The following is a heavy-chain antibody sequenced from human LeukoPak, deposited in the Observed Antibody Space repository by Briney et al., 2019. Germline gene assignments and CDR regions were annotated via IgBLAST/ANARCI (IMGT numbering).Heavy chain of an antibody. V-gene: IGHV4-59*01. J-gene: IGHJ3*02. CDR3: ARVGYLMDAFDI. CDR1: GGSISSYY. Sequence: SETLSLTCTVSGGSISSYYWSWIRQPPGKGLEWIGYIYYSGSTNYNPSLKSRVTKSVDTSKNQFSLKLSSVTAADTAVYYCARVGYLMDAFDIWGQGTMVTVSS. CDR2: IYYSGST. D-gene: IGHD2-8*01.